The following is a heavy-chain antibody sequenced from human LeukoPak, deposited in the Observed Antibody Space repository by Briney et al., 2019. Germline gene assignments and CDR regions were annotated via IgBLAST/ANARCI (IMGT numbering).Heavy chain of an antibody. V-gene: IGHV4-28*05. CDR2: IYYSGSI. CDR1: GYSISSSNW. CDR3: ARGPSSSWPYYFDY. Sequence: SDTLSLTCAVSGYSISSSNWWGWIRQPPGKGLEWIGYIYYSGSIYYNPSLKSRVTISVDTSKNQFSLKLSSVTAADTAVYYCARGPSSSWPYYFDYWGQGTLVTVSS. J-gene: IGHJ4*02. D-gene: IGHD6-13*01.